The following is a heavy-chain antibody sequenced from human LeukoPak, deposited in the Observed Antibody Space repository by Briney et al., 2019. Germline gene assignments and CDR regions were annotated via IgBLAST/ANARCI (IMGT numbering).Heavy chain of an antibody. D-gene: IGHD6-6*01. CDR3: ARQYSSSSFDY. V-gene: IGHV3-7*01. Sequence: PGGSLRLSCAASGFTFSSYWMSWVRQAPGKGLEWVANIKHDGSEKYYVDSVKGRFTISRDYAKNSLYLQMNSLRAEDTAVYYCARQYSSSSFDYWGQGTLVTVSS. CDR1: GFTFSSYW. J-gene: IGHJ4*02. CDR2: IKHDGSEK.